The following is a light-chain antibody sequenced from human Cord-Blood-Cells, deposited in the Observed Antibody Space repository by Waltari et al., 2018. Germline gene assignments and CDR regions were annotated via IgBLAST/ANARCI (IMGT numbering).Light chain of an antibody. Sequence: IVLTQSPLPLPVPPGEPASITCRSSQSPLHSNGYNYLDWYLQKPGQSPQLLIYLGSNRASGVPDRFSGSGSGTDFTLKVSRVEAEDVGVYYCMQALQTPFTFGPGTKVDIK. CDR3: MQALQTPFT. CDR1: QSPLHSNGYNY. V-gene: IGKV2-28*01. J-gene: IGKJ3*01. CDR2: LGS.